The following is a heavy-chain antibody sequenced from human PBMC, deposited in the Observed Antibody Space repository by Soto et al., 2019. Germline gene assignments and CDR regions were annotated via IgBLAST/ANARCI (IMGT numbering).Heavy chain of an antibody. CDR2: ISSSSSTI. V-gene: IGHV3-48*01. Sequence: EVQLVESGGGLVQPGGSLRLSCAASGFTFSSYSMNWVRQAPGKGLEWVTYISSSSSTIYYADSVKGRFTISRNNAKNSLYLQMNSLRAEDTAVYYCTSHPERIPEIGWFAPWGQGTLVTVSS. J-gene: IGHJ5*02. CDR1: GFTFSSYS. D-gene: IGHD6-13*01. CDR3: TSHPERIPEIGWFAP.